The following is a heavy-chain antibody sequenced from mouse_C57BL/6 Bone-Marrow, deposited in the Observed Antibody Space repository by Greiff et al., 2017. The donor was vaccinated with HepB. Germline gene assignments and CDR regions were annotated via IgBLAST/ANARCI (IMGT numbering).Heavy chain of an antibody. J-gene: IGHJ2*01. D-gene: IGHD1-1*01. CDR2: IHPNSGST. CDR1: GYTFTSYW. Sequence: VQLQQPGAELVKPGASVKLSCKASGYTFTSYWMHWVKQRPGQGLEWIGIIHPNSGSTNYNEKFKSKATLTVDKSSSTAYMQLSSLTSEDSAVYYCARSSGSSYGDYWGQGTTLTVSS. V-gene: IGHV1-64*01. CDR3: ARSSGSSYGDY.